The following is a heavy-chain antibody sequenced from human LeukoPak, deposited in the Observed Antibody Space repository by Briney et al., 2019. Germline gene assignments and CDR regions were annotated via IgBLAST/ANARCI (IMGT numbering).Heavy chain of an antibody. CDR3: ATYGSGSFSYYFGY. D-gene: IGHD3-10*01. Sequence: GGSLRLSCAASGFTFVSYSMNWVRQAPGKGLEWISYISGTSDTIYYADSVKGRFTISRDNARNSLYLQMNSLRAEDTAVYYCATYGSGSFSYYFGYWGQGTLVTVSS. CDR2: ISGTSDTI. V-gene: IGHV3-48*01. CDR1: GFTFVSYS. J-gene: IGHJ4*02.